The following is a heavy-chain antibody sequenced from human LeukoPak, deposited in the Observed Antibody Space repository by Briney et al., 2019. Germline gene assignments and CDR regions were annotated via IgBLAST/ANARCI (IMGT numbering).Heavy chain of an antibody. CDR2: ISAYNGNT. D-gene: IGHD3-10*01. V-gene: IGHV1-18*01. J-gene: IGHJ6*03. Sequence: ASVKVSCKASGYTFTSYGISWVRQAPGQGLEWMGWISAYNGNTSYAQKFQGRVTIATDKSTSTAYMELSSLRSEDTAVYYCARPRFPYYRLSGADYYYMDVWGKGTTVTVSS. CDR1: GYTFTSYG. CDR3: ARPRFPYYRLSGADYYYMDV.